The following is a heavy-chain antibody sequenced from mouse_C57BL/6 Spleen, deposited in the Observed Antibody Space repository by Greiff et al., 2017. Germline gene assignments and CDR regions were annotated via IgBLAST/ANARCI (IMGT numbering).Heavy chain of an antibody. V-gene: IGHV3-6*01. D-gene: IGHD1-1*01. Sequence: DVQLQESGPGLVKPSQSLSLTCSVTGYSITSGYYWNWIRQFPGNKLEWMGYISYDGSNNYNPSLKNRISITRDTSKNQFFLKLNSVTTEDTATYYCASVVATDFYAMDYWGQGTSVTVSS. J-gene: IGHJ4*01. CDR2: ISYDGSN. CDR3: ASVVATDFYAMDY. CDR1: GYSITSGYY.